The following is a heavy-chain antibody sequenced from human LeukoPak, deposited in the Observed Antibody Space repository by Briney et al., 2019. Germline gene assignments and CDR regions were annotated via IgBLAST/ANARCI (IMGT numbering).Heavy chain of an antibody. V-gene: IGHV3-48*02. J-gene: IGHJ3*02. CDR2: ISGSSGTI. CDR3: ARDEGWAFDI. Sequence: GESLKISCAASGFTFNSYSMNWVRQAPGKGLEWVSYISGSSGTIYYADSVKGRFTVSRDNAKNSLYLKMNTLRDEDTAVYYCARDEGWAFDIWGQGTMVTVSS. D-gene: IGHD5-24*01. CDR1: GFTFNSYS.